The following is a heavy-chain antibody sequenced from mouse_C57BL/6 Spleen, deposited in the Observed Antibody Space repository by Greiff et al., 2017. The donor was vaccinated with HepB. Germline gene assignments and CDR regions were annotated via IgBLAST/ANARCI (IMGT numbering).Heavy chain of an antibody. CDR2: IRNKANGYTT. CDR3: ARYSIRYFDY. J-gene: IGHJ2*01. V-gene: IGHV7-3*01. CDR1: GFTFTDYY. Sequence: DVMLVESGGGLVQPGGSLSLSCAASGFTFTDYYMSWVRQPPGKALEWLGFIRNKANGYTTEYSASVKGRFTISRDNSQSILYLQMNALRAEDSATYYCARYSIRYFDYWGQGTTLTVSS.